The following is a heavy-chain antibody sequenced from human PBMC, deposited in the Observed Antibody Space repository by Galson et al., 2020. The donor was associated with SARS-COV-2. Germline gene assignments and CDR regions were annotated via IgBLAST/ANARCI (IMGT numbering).Heavy chain of an antibody. D-gene: IGHD6-19*01. V-gene: IGHV3-33*01. Sequence: GGSLRLSCEASGFTFSSHAIHWVRQAPGKGLEWVAQIFYDGSDKYYGDSVKGRFTISRDSSKNMVYLQMNNLKVDDTAVYYCARDGQLSSGWAFDYWGQGTLVTVSS. CDR3: ARDGQLSSGWAFDY. CDR2: IFYDGSDK. J-gene: IGHJ4*02. CDR1: GFTFSSHA.